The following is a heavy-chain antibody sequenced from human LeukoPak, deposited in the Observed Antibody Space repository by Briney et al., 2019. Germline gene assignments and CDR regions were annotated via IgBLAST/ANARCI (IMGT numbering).Heavy chain of an antibody. CDR3: ARDPENRCRD. J-gene: IGHJ4*02. Sequence: GGSLRLFCAASGFTFSLNSMNWVRQAPGKGLEWISYISSSSSTIYYADSVKGRFTISRDNAKSSIYLQMNGLRAEDTAVYYCARDPENRCRDWVQGTLVTVSS. CDR2: ISSSSSTI. D-gene: IGHD1-14*01. CDR1: GFTFSLNS. V-gene: IGHV3-48*04.